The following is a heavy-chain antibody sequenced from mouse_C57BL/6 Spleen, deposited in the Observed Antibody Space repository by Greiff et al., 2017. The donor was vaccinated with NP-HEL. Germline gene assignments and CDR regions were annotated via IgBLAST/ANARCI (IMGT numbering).Heavy chain of an antibody. CDR2: INPGSGGT. CDR1: GYAFTNYL. J-gene: IGHJ4*01. CDR3: ARSSSYAMDY. Sequence: VQLQQSGAELVRPGTSVKVSCKASGYAFTNYLIEWVKQRPGQGLEWIGVINPGSGGTNYNEKFKGKATLTADKSSSTAYMQLSSLTSEDSAVYFCARSSSYAMDYWGQGTSVTVSS. V-gene: IGHV1-54*01. D-gene: IGHD6-1*01.